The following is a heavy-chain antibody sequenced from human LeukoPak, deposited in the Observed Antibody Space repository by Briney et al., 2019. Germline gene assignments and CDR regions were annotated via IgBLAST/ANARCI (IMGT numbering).Heavy chain of an antibody. Sequence: PSETLSLTCTVSGGSISSVGYSWSWIRQHPGKGLESIGYIYYSGSTYYNPSLKSRVTISVDTSKNQFSLKLSSVTAADTAVYYCALVVATTGHWFDPWGQGTLVTVSS. V-gene: IGHV4-31*03. CDR2: IYYSGST. CDR3: ALVVATTGHWFDP. D-gene: IGHD2-15*01. J-gene: IGHJ5*02. CDR1: GGSISSVGYS.